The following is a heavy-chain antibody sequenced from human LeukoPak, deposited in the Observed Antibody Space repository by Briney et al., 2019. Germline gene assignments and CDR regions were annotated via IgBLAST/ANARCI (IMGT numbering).Heavy chain of an antibody. J-gene: IGHJ4*02. CDR2: ISSSGSTI. CDR1: GFTFSSYE. D-gene: IGHD1-26*01. Sequence: PGGSLRLSCAASGFTFSSYEMNWVRQAPGKGLEWVSYISSSGSTIYYADSVKGRFTISGDNAKNSLYLQMNSLRAEDTAVYYCASPHELGYSGSYEDYWGQGTLVTVSS. V-gene: IGHV3-48*03. CDR3: ASPHELGYSGSYEDY.